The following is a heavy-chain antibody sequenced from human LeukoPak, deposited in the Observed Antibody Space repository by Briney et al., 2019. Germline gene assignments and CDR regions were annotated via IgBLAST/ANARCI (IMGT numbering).Heavy chain of an antibody. Sequence: GGSLRLSCAASGFTFSSYAMSWVRQAPGKGLEWVSAISGSGGSTYYADSVKGRFTISRDNSKNTLYLRMNSLRAEDTAIYYCAKDRWSGSYYTFDYWGQGTLVTVSS. J-gene: IGHJ4*02. D-gene: IGHD1-26*01. CDR3: AKDRWSGSYYTFDY. CDR2: ISGSGGST. V-gene: IGHV3-23*01. CDR1: GFTFSSYA.